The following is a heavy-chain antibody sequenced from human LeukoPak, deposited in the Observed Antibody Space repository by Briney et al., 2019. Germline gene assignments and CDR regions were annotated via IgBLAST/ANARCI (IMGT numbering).Heavy chain of an antibody. Sequence: SVKVSCNASGGTFSSYAISWVRQAPGQGLEWMGGIIPIFGTANYAQKFQGRVTITTDESTSTAYMEPSSLRSEDTAVYYCARARVAAAVGWKDNWFDPWGQGTLVTVSS. CDR2: IIPIFGTA. CDR1: GGTFSSYA. J-gene: IGHJ5*02. V-gene: IGHV1-69*05. CDR3: ARARVAAAVGWKDNWFDP. D-gene: IGHD6-13*01.